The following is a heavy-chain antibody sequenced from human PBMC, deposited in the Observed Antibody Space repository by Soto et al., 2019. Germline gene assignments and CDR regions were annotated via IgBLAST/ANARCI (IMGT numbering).Heavy chain of an antibody. J-gene: IGHJ5*02. CDR2: IDWDDDK. Sequence: SGPTLVNPTQTLTLACTFSGFLLRTRGVRVSWLRQPPGKALEWLARIDWDDDKFYSTSLKTRLTISKDTSKNQVVLTMTNMDPVDTAMYYGAGIGHTCFDHRGQGTRLSV. CDR1: GFLLRTRGVR. CDR3: AGIGHTCFDH. V-gene: IGHV2-70*04. D-gene: IGHD5-18*01.